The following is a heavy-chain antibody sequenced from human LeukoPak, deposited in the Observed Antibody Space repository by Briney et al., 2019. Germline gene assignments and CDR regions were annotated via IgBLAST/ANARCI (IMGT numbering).Heavy chain of an antibody. CDR1: GFTFTSYA. CDR3: ARADGSGSYYSVPFD. V-gene: IGHV3-30*04. CDR2: ISYDGSNK. D-gene: IGHD3-10*01. Sequence: PGRSQRLSCTASGFTFTSYAMHWLRQAPGKGLEWVAVISYDGSNKYFADSVKGRFTISRDNFKNTLYLQMNSLRTEDTAMYYCARADGSGSYYSVPFDWGQGTLVTVSS. J-gene: IGHJ4*02.